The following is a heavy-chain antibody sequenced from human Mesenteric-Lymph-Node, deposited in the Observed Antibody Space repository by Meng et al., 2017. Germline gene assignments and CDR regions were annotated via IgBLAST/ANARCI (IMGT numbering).Heavy chain of an antibody. J-gene: IGHJ4*02. CDR3: AREIIEVAGNDYFDY. CDR2: INWDGNRT. Sequence: GESLKISCAASGFTFEDYGMSWVRQGPGKGLEWVSAINWDGNRTGYADSVRGRFTIARDNAKNSLYKQMNSLRAEDTAVYYCAREIIEVAGNDYFDYWGQGTLVTVSS. V-gene: IGHV3-20*04. CDR1: GFTFEDYG. D-gene: IGHD6-19*01.